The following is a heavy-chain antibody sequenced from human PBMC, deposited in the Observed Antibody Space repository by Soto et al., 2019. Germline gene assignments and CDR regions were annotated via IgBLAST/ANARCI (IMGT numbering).Heavy chain of an antibody. V-gene: IGHV5-10-1*01. CDR3: ATSGLKYYYDSSGYYPPVLYYYGMDV. CDR1: GYSFTSYW. CDR2: IDPSDSYT. D-gene: IGHD3-22*01. Sequence: GESLKISCKGSGYSFTSYWISWVRQMPVKGLEWMGRIDPSDSYTNYSPSFQGHVTISADKSISTAYLQWSSLKASDTAMYYCATSGLKYYYDSSGYYPPVLYYYGMDVWGQGTTVTVSS. J-gene: IGHJ6*02.